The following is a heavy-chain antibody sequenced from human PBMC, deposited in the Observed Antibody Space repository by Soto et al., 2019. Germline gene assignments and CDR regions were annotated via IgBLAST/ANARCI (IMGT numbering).Heavy chain of an antibody. Sequence: ASVKVSCKASGYTFTSYGISWVRQAPGQGLEWMGWINAGNGNTKYSQKFQGRVTITRDTSASTAYMELSSLRSEDTAVYYCARDPYYYDSSGYPANTYNWFDPWGQGTLVTVSS. CDR2: INAGNGNT. D-gene: IGHD3-22*01. CDR3: ARDPYYYDSSGYPANTYNWFDP. CDR1: GYTFTSYG. J-gene: IGHJ5*02. V-gene: IGHV1-3*01.